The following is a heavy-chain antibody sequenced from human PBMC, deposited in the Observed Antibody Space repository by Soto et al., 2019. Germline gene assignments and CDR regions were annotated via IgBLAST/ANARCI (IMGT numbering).Heavy chain of an antibody. CDR3: ARSGRDGYNTAIDY. CDR1: GGTFSSYA. CDR2: IIPIFGTA. V-gene: IGHV1-69*13. Sequence: SVKVSCKASGGTFSSYAISWVRQAPGQGLEWMGGIIPIFGTANYAQKFQGRVTITADESTSTAYMELSSLRSEDTAVYYCARSGRDGYNTAIDYWGQGTLVTVSS. J-gene: IGHJ4*02. D-gene: IGHD5-12*01.